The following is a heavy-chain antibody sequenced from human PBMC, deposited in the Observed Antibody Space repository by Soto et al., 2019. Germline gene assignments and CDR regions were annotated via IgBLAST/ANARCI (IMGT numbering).Heavy chain of an antibody. Sequence: QVQLVESGGGVVQPGRSLRLSCAASGFTFSSYGMHWVRQAPGKGLEWVAVIWYDGSNKYYADSVKGRFTISRDTSKNTLYLQMNSLRAEDTAVYYCARDLGGPHDYWGQGTLVTVSS. CDR2: IWYDGSNK. J-gene: IGHJ4*02. CDR1: GFTFSSYG. D-gene: IGHD1-26*01. CDR3: ARDLGGPHDY. V-gene: IGHV3-33*01.